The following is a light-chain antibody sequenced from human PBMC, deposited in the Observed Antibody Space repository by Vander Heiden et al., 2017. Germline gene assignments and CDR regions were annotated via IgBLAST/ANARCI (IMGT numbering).Light chain of an antibody. Sequence: EIVLTQSPATLSLSPGERATLSCRASQSVSSTYLAWYQQTRGQAPRLLIYGASSRATGIPDRFSGSGSGTDFTLTISRLEPEDFAVYYCQQYGSSPLTFGGGTKVEIK. V-gene: IGKV3-20*01. CDR1: QSVSSTY. J-gene: IGKJ4*01. CDR3: QQYGSSPLT. CDR2: GAS.